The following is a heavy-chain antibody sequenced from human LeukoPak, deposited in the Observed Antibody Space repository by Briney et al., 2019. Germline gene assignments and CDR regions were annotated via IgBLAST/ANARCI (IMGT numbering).Heavy chain of an antibody. CDR3: VVGDFDWSLVY. CDR1: GGSISSSSYY. Sequence: PSETLSLTCTVSGGSISSSSYYWGWIRQPPGKGLEWIGSIYYSGSTYYNPSLKSRVTISVDTSKNQFSLKLSSVTAADTAVYYCVVGDFDWSLVYWGQGTLVTVSS. V-gene: IGHV4-39*07. CDR2: IYYSGST. J-gene: IGHJ4*02. D-gene: IGHD3-9*01.